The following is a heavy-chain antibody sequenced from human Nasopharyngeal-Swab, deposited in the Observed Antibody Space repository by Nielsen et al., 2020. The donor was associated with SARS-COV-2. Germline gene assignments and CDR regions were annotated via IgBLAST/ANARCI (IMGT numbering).Heavy chain of an antibody. CDR2: IYYSGST. CDR3: ARDHGGWSGKNYYYYGMDV. V-gene: IGHV4-59*13. Sequence: GSLRLSCAVYGGSFSSYYWSWIRQPPGKGLEWIGYIYYSGSTNYNPSLKSRVTISVDTSKNQFSLKLSSVTAADTAVYYCARDHGGWSGKNYYYYGMDVWGQGTTVTVSS. D-gene: IGHD6-19*01. J-gene: IGHJ6*02. CDR1: GGSFSSYY.